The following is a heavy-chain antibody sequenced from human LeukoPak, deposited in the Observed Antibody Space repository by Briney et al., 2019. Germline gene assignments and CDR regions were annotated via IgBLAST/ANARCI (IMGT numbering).Heavy chain of an antibody. CDR2: INPNSGGT. Sequence: ASVKVSCKASGYTFSGYYMHWVRQAPGQGLEWMGWINPNSGGTKYAQKFQGRVTMTRHTSISTAYMELSRLRSDDTAVYYCARGLEWLSSVGSMHWGQGTLVTVSS. CDR1: GYTFSGYY. J-gene: IGHJ1*01. V-gene: IGHV1-2*02. CDR3: ARGLEWLSSVGSMH. D-gene: IGHD3-3*01.